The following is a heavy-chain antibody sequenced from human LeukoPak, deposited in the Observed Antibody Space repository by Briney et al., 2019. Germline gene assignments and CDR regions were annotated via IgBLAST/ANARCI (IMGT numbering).Heavy chain of an antibody. CDR3: ARPYYDSSAPPYDY. J-gene: IGHJ4*02. D-gene: IGHD3-22*01. Sequence: GASVKVSCKASGYTFTSYGISWVRQAPGQGLEWMGWIGAYNGNTNYAQKLQGRVTMTTDTSTSTAYMELRSLRSDDTAVYYCARPYYDSSAPPYDYWGQGTLVTVSS. V-gene: IGHV1-18*01. CDR2: IGAYNGNT. CDR1: GYTFTSYG.